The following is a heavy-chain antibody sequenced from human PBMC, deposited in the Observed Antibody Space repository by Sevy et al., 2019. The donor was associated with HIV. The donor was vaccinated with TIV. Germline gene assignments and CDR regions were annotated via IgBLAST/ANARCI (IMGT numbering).Heavy chain of an antibody. D-gene: IGHD2-15*01. CDR3: ARDGVYCSGGSCYGDAFDI. V-gene: IGHV4-4*07. CDR1: GGSISSYY. J-gene: IGHJ3*02. Sequence: SETLSLTCTVSGGSISSYYWSWIRQPAGKGLEWIGRIYTSGSTNYNPALKSRVTMSVDTSKNQFSLKLSSVTAADTAVYYCARDGVYCSGGSCYGDAFDIWGQGTMVTVSS. CDR2: IYTSGST.